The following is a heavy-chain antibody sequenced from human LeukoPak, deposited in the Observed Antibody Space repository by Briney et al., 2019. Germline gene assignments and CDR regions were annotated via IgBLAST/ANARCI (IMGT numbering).Heavy chain of an antibody. CDR3: ARHAGSGTYYAFDI. CDR1: GGSISSSSYY. J-gene: IGHJ3*02. CDR2: IYYSGST. Sequence: SETLSLTCTVSGGSISSSSYYWGWIRQPPGKGLEWVGSIYYSGSTDYNPSLKSRVTISVGTSKNQFSLRLSSVTAADTAVYYCARHAGSGTYYAFDIWGQGTMVTVSS. D-gene: IGHD1-26*01. V-gene: IGHV4-39*01.